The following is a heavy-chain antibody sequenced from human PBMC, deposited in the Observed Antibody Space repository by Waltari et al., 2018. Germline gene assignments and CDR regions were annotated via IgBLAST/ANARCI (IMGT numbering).Heavy chain of an antibody. CDR2: ISGSGGST. D-gene: IGHD4-4*01. CDR1: GFTFSSYA. Sequence: EVQLLESGGGLVQPGGSLRLSCAASGFTFSSYAMSWVRQAPGKGLEWVSAISGSGGSTYYADSVKGRFTISGDNSKNTLYLQMNSLRAEDTAVYYCAKAYSNYYCGMDVWGQGTTVTVSS. V-gene: IGHV3-23*01. J-gene: IGHJ6*02. CDR3: AKAYSNYYCGMDV.